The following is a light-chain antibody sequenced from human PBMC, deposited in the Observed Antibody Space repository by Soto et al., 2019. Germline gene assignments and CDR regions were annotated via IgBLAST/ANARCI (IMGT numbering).Light chain of an antibody. V-gene: IGKV1-9*01. J-gene: IGKJ4*01. CDR1: QDITSY. Sequence: DIQLTQSPSFLSASVGDRVTIACRASQDITSYLAWYQQKPGKAPKLLIYAASTLQSGVPSRFSGSGSGTEFTLTVSSLQPEDFATYFCQQVTSYPLTFGGGTKVDIK. CDR3: QQVTSYPLT. CDR2: AAS.